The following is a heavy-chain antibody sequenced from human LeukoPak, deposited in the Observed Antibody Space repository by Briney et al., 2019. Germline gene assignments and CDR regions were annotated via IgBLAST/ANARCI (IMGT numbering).Heavy chain of an antibody. CDR1: GYTFSDYT. J-gene: IGHJ4*02. D-gene: IGHD3-10*01. CDR3: ARSSRGVIGLLDY. V-gene: IGHV7-4-1*01. CDR2: INTNTGDP. Sequence: ASVTVSCKASGYTFSDYTINWVRQAPGQGLEWVGWINTNTGDPIYARGFKGRFVLSVDKSVNTAYLEIASLQTEDNAVYYCARSSRGVIGLLDYWGQGTLVTVSS.